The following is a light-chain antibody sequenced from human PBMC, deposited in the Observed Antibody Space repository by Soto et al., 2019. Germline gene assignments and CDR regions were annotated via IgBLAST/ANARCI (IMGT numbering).Light chain of an antibody. J-gene: IGLJ1*01. CDR2: EGS. V-gene: IGLV2-23*01. CDR3: CSYAGSITSLSV. Sequence: QSALTQPASVSGSPGQSITISCTGTSSDVGSYTLVSWYQQHPGKAPKLMIYEGSKRPSGVSNRFSGSKSGNTASLTISGLQAEDEADYYCCSYAGSITSLSVLGTGTKLTVL. CDR1: SSDVGSYTL.